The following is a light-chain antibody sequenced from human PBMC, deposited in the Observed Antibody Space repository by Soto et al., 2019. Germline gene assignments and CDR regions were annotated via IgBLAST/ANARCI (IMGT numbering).Light chain of an antibody. CDR1: SSDVGTYNY. V-gene: IGLV2-8*01. CDR3: SSYAGNKNLYV. CDR2: EVN. Sequence: QSVLTQPPSASGSPGQSVTISCTGTSSDVGTYNYVSWYQQHPGKAPKLMIYEVNKRPAGVPDRFSGSKSGIMASLTVSGIQAEDEADSYCSSYAGNKNLYVFGTGTKVTV. J-gene: IGLJ1*01.